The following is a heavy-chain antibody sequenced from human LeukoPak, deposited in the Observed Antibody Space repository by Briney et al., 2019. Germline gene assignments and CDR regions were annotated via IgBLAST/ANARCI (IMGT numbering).Heavy chain of an antibody. CDR1: GFTVSNKY. CDR3: ASGIRAFDN. CDR2: LSAIGTTI. J-gene: IGHJ4*02. D-gene: IGHD1-26*01. V-gene: IGHV3-48*01. Sequence: GGSLRLSCAASGFTVSNKYMTWVRQAPGKGLEWVSHLSAIGTTIYYADSVKGRCTISRDNSKNTLYLQMNSLRGEDTAVYYCASGIRAFDNWGQGTLVTVSA.